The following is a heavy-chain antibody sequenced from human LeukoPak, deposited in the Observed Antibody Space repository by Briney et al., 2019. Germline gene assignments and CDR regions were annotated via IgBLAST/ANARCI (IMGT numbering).Heavy chain of an antibody. J-gene: IGHJ3*01. Sequence: GGSLRLSCAASGFSFSSYTMAWVRQGPGKGLEWVSSINSGSSSIYYADSLKGRFTISRDNAKNSLYLQMNSLGAEDTAVYYCARDNAFDFWGQGTVVTVSS. CDR2: INSGSSSI. V-gene: IGHV3-21*01. CDR1: GFSFSSYT. CDR3: ARDNAFDF.